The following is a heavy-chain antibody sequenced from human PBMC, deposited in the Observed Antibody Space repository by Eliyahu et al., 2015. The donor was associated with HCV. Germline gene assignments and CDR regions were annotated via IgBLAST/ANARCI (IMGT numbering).Heavy chain of an antibody. CDR1: GFTFSDYY. CDR3: ASFLRDDVIGSPYTTKNWFDP. Sequence: AASGFTFSDYYMSWIRQASGKGLEWVSYISSSSSYTNYADSVKGRFTISRDNAKNSLYLQMNSLRAEDTAVYYCASFLRDDVIGSPYTTKNWFDPWGQGTLVTVSS. CDR2: ISSSSSYT. V-gene: IGHV3-11*03. J-gene: IGHJ5*02. D-gene: IGHD3-16*02.